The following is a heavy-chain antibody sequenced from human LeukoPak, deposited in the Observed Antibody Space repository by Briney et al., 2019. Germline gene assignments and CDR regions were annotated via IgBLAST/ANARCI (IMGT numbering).Heavy chain of an antibody. CDR3: ARGYPSSGDYDY. CDR1: GYTFTSYY. D-gene: IGHD3-22*01. J-gene: IGHJ4*02. Sequence: GASVKVSFKASGYTFTSYYIHWVRQAPGQGLEWMGIINPSGGSTSYAQKFQGRVTMTRDTSTSTVSIELSSLRSEDTTVYYCARGYPSSGDYDYWGQGTLVTVSS. V-gene: IGHV1-46*01. CDR2: INPSGGST.